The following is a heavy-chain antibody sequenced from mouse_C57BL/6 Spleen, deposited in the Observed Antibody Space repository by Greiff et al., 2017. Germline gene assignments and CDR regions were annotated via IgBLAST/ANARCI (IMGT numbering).Heavy chain of an antibody. CDR3: TTGGGSSHYYAMDY. Sequence: QVHVKQSGAELVRPGASVKLSCKASGYTFTDYYINWVKQRPGQGLEWIARIYPGSGNTYYNEKFKGKATLTVEKSSSTAYRQLSSLTSEDAAVYFGTTGGGSSHYYAMDYWGQGTSVTVSS. V-gene: IGHV1-76*01. CDR2: IYPGSGNT. CDR1: GYTFTDYY. D-gene: IGHD1-1*01. J-gene: IGHJ4*01.